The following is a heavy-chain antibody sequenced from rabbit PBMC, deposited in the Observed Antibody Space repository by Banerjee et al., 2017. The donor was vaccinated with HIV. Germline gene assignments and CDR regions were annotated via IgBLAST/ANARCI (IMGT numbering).Heavy chain of an antibody. J-gene: IGHJ3*01. CDR2: IYTDNNRP. V-gene: IGHV1S40*01. CDR3: ARDLGGSWHL. CDR1: GFIFSDNYA. Sequence: SGGGLVQPGGSLKLSCKASGFIFSDNYAMCWVRQAPGKGLEWIGSIYTDNNRPWYASWAKGRFTISKTSSTTVTLQMTSLTAADTATYLCARDLGGSWHLWGQGTLVTVS. D-gene: IGHD8-1*01.